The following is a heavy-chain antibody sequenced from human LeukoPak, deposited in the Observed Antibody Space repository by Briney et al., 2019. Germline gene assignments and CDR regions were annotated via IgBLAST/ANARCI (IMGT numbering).Heavy chain of an antibody. J-gene: IGHJ4*02. CDR1: GFTLISYT. Sequence: GGSLRLSCAASGFTLISYTMSWVGRAPGKGLEWVSSISDDSNYIYYADSVEGRFTISRDNAKNSLYLQMNSLRAENTAVYYCANHLACGSTSCPPFDYWGQGTLVTVSS. V-gene: IGHV3-21*01. CDR3: ANHLACGSTSCPPFDY. D-gene: IGHD2-2*01. CDR2: ISDDSNYI.